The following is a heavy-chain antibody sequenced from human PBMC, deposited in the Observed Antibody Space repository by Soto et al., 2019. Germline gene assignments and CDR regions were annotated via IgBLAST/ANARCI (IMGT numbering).Heavy chain of an antibody. Sequence: QVQLVQSGAEVKKPGASVRVSCQASGYTLTNYAIHWVRQAAGQRLEWLAWIDPGSGKQTYSQKFRGRITLSRDTSASTCYMDLSSLTSEDTAVYFCTRDLNGGNPFDYWGQGTLVTVSS. CDR3: TRDLNGGNPFDY. V-gene: IGHV1-3*01. D-gene: IGHD2-8*01. CDR1: GYTLTNYA. J-gene: IGHJ4*02. CDR2: IDPGSGKQ.